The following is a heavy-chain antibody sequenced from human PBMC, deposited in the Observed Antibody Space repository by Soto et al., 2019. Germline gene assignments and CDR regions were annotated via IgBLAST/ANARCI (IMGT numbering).Heavy chain of an antibody. D-gene: IGHD3-3*01. CDR2: IYYSGTT. V-gene: IGHV4-59*11. J-gene: IGHJ4*02. CDR3: ARADFWGGYIDS. Sequence: SETLSLTCTVSGDSFDSHYWTWIRQPPGKGLERIGYIYYSGTTNYNPSLKSRVSISVDTSKKQFSLNLSSVTAADTALYFCARADFWGGYIDSWGQGTLVTVSS. CDR1: GDSFDSHY.